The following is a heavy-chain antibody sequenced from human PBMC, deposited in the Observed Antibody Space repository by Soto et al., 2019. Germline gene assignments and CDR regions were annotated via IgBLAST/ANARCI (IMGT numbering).Heavy chain of an antibody. J-gene: IGHJ3*02. CDR3: AREVFVWGSYRYARDAFDI. CDR2: IDHSGTT. D-gene: IGHD3-16*02. Sequence: SETLSLTCAVYGGTISDYYWSWIRQPPGKGLEWIGEIDHSGTTNYNPSLKSRATISVDTSKKQFSLKLSSVTAADTAAYYCAREVFVWGSYRYARDAFDIWGRGTVVTVSS. V-gene: IGHV4-34*01. CDR1: GGTISDYY.